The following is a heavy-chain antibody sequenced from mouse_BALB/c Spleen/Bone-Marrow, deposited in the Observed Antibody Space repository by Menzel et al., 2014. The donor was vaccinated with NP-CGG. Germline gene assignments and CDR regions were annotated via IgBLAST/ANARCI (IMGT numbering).Heavy chain of an antibody. D-gene: IGHD2-2*01. CDR2: INPSNGGT. CDR1: GYTFTSYY. CDR3: TRENYGCAY. V-gene: IGHV1S81*02. J-gene: IGHJ3*01. Sequence: QVQLQQSGAELVKPGASVKLSCKASGYTFTSYYMYWVKQRPGQGLEWIGEINPSNGGTNFNEKFKSKATLTVDKSSSTAYMQLSSLTSEDSAVYYCTRENYGCAYWGQWTLVTVSA.